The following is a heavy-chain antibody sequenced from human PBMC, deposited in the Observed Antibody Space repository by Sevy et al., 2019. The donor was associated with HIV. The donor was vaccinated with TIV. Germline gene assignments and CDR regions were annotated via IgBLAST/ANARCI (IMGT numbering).Heavy chain of an antibody. J-gene: IGHJ6*02. Sequence: SETLSLTCTVSGGSISSSSYYWGWIRQPPGKGLEWIGSIYYSGSTYYNPSLKSRVTISVDTSKNQFSLKLSSVTAADTAVYYCARQYSSYYYGMDVWGQGTTVTVSS. D-gene: IGHD4-4*01. V-gene: IGHV4-39*01. CDR2: IYYSGST. CDR1: GGSISSSSYY. CDR3: ARQYSSYYYGMDV.